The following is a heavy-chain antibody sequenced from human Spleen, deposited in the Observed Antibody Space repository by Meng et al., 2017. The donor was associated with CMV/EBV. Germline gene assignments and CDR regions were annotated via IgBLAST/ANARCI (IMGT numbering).Heavy chain of an antibody. Sequence: KVSGHASGATFSCHRLHWVRQAPGLGLEWMGGIRPMFGTTIYAQKFQGRVTITTDESTSSAYMELSSLRSEDTAVYYCARDQTGFDYWGQGTLVTVSS. CDR2: IRPMFGTT. V-gene: IGHV1-69*05. CDR3: ARDQTGFDY. J-gene: IGHJ4*02. D-gene: IGHD1-1*01. CDR1: GATFSCHR.